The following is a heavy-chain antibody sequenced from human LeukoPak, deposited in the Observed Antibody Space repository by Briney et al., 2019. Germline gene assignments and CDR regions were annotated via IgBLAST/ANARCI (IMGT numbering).Heavy chain of an antibody. J-gene: IGHJ4*02. D-gene: IGHD2-2*01. Sequence: PGGTLRLSCAASGFTFSSYGMSWVRQAPGKGLEWVSAISGSGGSTYYADSVKGRFTISRDNSKNTLYLQMNSLRAEDTAVYYCAKDLRARVVPAVTIDYWGQGTLVTVSS. CDR3: AKDLRARVVPAVTIDY. CDR2: ISGSGGST. CDR1: GFTFSSYG. V-gene: IGHV3-23*01.